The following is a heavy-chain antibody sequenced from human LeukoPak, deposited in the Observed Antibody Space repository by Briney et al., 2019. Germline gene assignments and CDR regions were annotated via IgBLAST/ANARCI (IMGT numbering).Heavy chain of an antibody. Sequence: GGSLRLSCAASGFTFTTYWMSWVRQAPGKGLEWVANINQDGSEKYFVDSVKGRFTISRDNAKNSLYLQMNSLRVEDTAVYYCAKVAKYYYGSGTYYFFEHWGQGTPVTASS. J-gene: IGHJ4*02. V-gene: IGHV3-7*01. CDR1: GFTFTTYW. D-gene: IGHD3-10*01. CDR2: INQDGSEK. CDR3: AKVAKYYYGSGTYYFFEH.